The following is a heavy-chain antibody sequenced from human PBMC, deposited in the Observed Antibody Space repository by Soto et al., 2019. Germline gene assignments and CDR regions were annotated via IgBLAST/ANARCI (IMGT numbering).Heavy chain of an antibody. Sequence: SEPLSLPCTVSGGSISSSSYYWGWIRQPPGKGLEWIGSIYYSGSTYYNPSLKSRVTISVDTSKNQFSLKLSSVTAADTAVYYCARRATPDYYYYYMDVWGKGTTVTVSS. CDR1: GGSISSSSYY. CDR3: ARRATPDYYYYYMDV. V-gene: IGHV4-39*01. D-gene: IGHD5-12*01. CDR2: IYYSGST. J-gene: IGHJ6*03.